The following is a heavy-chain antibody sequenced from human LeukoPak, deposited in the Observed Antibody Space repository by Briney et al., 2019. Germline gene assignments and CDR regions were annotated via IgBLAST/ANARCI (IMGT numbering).Heavy chain of an antibody. J-gene: IGHJ4*02. CDR2: IYTSGST. CDR1: GGSISSGSYY. Sequence: SQTLSLTCTVSGGSISSGSYYWSWIRQPAGKGLEWIWRIYTSGSTNYNPSLKSRVTISVDTSKNQFSLKLSSVTAADTAVYYCARGLMEYYDFWSGSSFDYWGQGTLVTVSS. D-gene: IGHD3-3*01. CDR3: ARGLMEYYDFWSGSSFDY. V-gene: IGHV4-61*02.